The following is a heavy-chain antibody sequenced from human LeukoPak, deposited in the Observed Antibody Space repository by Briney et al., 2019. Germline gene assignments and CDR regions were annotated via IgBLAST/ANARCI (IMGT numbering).Heavy chain of an antibody. J-gene: IGHJ4*02. Sequence: SETLSLTCTVSGGSISSSSYYWGWIRQPPGKGLEWIGSIYYSGSTNYNPSLKSRVTISVDTSKNQFSLKLSSVTAADTAVYYCARVVKLWFGEFRGYFDYWGQGTLVTVSS. D-gene: IGHD3-10*01. V-gene: IGHV4-39*07. CDR3: ARVVKLWFGEFRGYFDY. CDR2: IYYSGST. CDR1: GGSISSSSYY.